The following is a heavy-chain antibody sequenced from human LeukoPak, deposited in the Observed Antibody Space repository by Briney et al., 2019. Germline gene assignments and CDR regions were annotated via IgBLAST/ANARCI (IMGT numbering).Heavy chain of an antibody. D-gene: IGHD3-22*01. CDR1: GFTLSRNY. Sequence: GGSLRLSCAASGFTLSRNYMTWVRQAPGKGLEWVSVVYSNNSTYYADSVKGRFTISRDSSNNTLYLQMSSLRVEDTAIYYCARGITMMIVAPGYWGQGTLVTVSS. CDR2: VYSNNST. J-gene: IGHJ4*02. V-gene: IGHV3-53*01. CDR3: ARGITMMIVAPGY.